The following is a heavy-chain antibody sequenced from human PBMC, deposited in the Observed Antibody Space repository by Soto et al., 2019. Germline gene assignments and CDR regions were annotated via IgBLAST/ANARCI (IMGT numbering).Heavy chain of an antibody. V-gene: IGHV5-51*01. D-gene: IGHD6-6*01. CDR2: IYPGDSDT. CDR1: GYSFTSYW. CDR3: ARYVFPLSSSSFKYYYYGMDV. Sequence: PGESLKISCKGSGYSFTSYWIGWVRQMPGKGLEWMGIIYPGDSDTRYSPSFQGQVTISADKSISTAYLQWSSLKASDTAMYYCARYVFPLSSSSFKYYYYGMDVWGQGTTVTVSS. J-gene: IGHJ6*02.